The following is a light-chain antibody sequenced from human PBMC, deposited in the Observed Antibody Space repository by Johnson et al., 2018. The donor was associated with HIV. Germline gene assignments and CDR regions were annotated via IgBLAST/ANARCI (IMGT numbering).Light chain of an antibody. J-gene: IGLJ1*01. CDR2: DNN. CDR3: GTWDSSLRVGF. Sequence: QSVLTQPPSVSAAPGQKVTISCSGSSSNIGNNYVSWYQQLPGRAPKLLIYDNNKRPSVIPDRFSGSKSGTSATLGITGLQPGDEAEYYCGTWDSSLRVGFFGTGTKVTVL. CDR1: SSNIGNNY. V-gene: IGLV1-51*01.